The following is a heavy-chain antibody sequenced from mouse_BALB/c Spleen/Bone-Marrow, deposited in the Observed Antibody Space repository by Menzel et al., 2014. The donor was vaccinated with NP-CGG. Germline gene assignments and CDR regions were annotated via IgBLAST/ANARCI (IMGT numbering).Heavy chain of an antibody. Sequence: EVKVVESGGGLVQPGGSRKVSCAASGFTFSSFGMHWVRQAPEKGLEWVAYISSGSSTIYYADTVKGRFTISRDNPKNALCLQMTSLRSEDTAMYYCARSTMITTGYYYAMDYWGQGTSVTVSS. V-gene: IGHV5-17*02. CDR2: ISSGSSTI. D-gene: IGHD2-4*01. CDR1: GFTFSSFG. J-gene: IGHJ4*01. CDR3: ARSTMITTGYYYAMDY.